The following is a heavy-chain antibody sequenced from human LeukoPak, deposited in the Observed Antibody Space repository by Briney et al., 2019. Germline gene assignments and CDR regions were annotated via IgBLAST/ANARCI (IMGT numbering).Heavy chain of an antibody. CDR2: INPNSGGT. D-gene: IGHD2/OR15-2a*01. CDR1: GYSFTDYY. J-gene: IGHJ4*02. V-gene: IGHV1-2*02. Sequence: GASVKVSCKASGYSFTDYYMHWVRRAPGQGLEWMGWINPNSGGTNYAQKFHGRVTMTRDTSINAAHMELTRLRSDDTAMYYCAREDETRLHVFLSNWGQGTLVTVSS. CDR3: AREDETRLHVFLSN.